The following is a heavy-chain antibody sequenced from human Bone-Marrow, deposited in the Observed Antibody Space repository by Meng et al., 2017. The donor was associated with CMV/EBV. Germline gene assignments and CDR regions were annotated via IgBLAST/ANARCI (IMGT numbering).Heavy chain of an antibody. CDR1: GGSISSSSYY. D-gene: IGHD3-22*01. V-gene: IGHV4-39*07. J-gene: IGHJ4*02. CDR2: IYYSGST. Sequence: SETLSLTCTVSGGSISSSSYYWGWIRQPPGKGLEWIGSIYYSGSTYYNPSLKSRVDISVDTSKNQFSLSLNSVTAADTAVYYCTTCGPRRDYYATSGYCAYWGQGTLVTVSS. CDR3: TTCGPRRDYYATSGYCAY.